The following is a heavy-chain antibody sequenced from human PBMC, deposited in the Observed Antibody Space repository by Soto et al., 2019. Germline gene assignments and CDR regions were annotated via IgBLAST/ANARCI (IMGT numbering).Heavy chain of an antibody. D-gene: IGHD6-19*01. Sequence: SETLSLTCTVSGGSLSSGAYYWSWIRQHPGKGLEWIGYIYYSGSTYYNPSLESRVTLSVDTSTKQFSLKVSSVTAADTAVYYCAKDSSGWYFHWGQGTLVTVSS. V-gene: IGHV4-31*03. CDR1: GGSLSSGAYY. CDR3: AKDSSGWYFH. CDR2: IYYSGST. J-gene: IGHJ4*02.